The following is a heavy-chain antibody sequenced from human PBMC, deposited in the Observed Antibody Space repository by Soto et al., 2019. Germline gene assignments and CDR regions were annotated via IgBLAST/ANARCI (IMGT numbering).Heavy chain of an antibody. CDR3: AKDREQQLVRGWFDP. J-gene: IGHJ5*02. Sequence: QVQLVESGGGVVQPGRSLRLSCAASGFTFSGYGMHWVRQAPGKGLEWVAVISYDGSNKYYADSVKGRFTISGDNSNNTLYLQMHSLRGEDTAVYYCAKDREQQLVRGWFDPWGQGTLVIVSS. CDR1: GFTFSGYG. V-gene: IGHV3-30*18. D-gene: IGHD6-13*01. CDR2: ISYDGSNK.